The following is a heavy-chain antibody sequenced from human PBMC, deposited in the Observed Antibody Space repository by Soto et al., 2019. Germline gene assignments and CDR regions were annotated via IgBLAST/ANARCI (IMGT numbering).Heavy chain of an antibody. CDR3: AGGYSRGWYRNYYYGMDV. CDR1: GVSISSYY. D-gene: IGHD6-19*01. V-gene: IGHV4-59*01. Sequence: NPSETLSLTCTVSGVSISSYYWSWIRQPPGKGLEWIGYIYYSGSTNYNPSLKSRVTISVDTSKNQFSLKLSSVTAADTAVYYCAGGYSRGWYRNYYYGMDVWGRGTPVTVSS. CDR2: IYYSGST. J-gene: IGHJ6*02.